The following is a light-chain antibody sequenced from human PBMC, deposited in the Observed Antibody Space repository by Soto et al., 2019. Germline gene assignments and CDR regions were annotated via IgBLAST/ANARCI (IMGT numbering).Light chain of an antibody. J-gene: IGLJ2*01. Sequence: QSALTQPASVSGSPGQSITISCTGTSTDVGDSNHVSWYQHHPGKAPKLIIYEVSYRPSGVSNRFSGSKSAYTASLTISGLQAEDEADYYCCSTAGNYTLVFGGGTKLTVL. CDR2: EVS. CDR3: CSTAGNYTLV. CDR1: STDVGDSNH. V-gene: IGLV2-14*01.